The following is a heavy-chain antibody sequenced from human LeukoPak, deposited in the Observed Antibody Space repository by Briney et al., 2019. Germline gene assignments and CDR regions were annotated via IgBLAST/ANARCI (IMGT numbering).Heavy chain of an antibody. V-gene: IGHV1-69*13. Sequence: GASVKVSCKASGYTFTSYAMNWVRQAPGQGLEWMGGIIPIFGTANYAQKFQGRVTITADESTSTAYMELSSLRSEDTAVYYCARANWFDPWGQGTLVTVSS. CDR2: IIPIFGTA. J-gene: IGHJ5*02. CDR3: ARANWFDP. CDR1: GYTFTSYA.